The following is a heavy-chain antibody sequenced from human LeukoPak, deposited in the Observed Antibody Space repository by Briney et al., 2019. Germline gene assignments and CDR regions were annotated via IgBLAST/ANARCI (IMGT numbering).Heavy chain of an antibody. D-gene: IGHD6-13*01. CDR1: GYTFTSYD. CDR3: AREIRAAALDY. J-gene: IGHJ4*02. V-gene: IGHV1-2*02. CDR2: INPNSGGT. Sequence: ASVKVSCKASGYTFTSYDINWVRQATGQGLEWMGWINPNSGGTNYAQKFQGRVTMTRDTSISTAYMELSRLRSDDTAVYYCAREIRAAALDYWGQGTLVTVSS.